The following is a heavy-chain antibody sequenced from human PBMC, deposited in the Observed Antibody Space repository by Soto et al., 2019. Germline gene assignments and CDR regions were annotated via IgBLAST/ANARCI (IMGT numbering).Heavy chain of an antibody. J-gene: IGHJ4*02. CDR1: GFTFSSYG. D-gene: IGHD5-18*01. CDR2: ISYDGSNK. Sequence: LRLSCAASGFTFSSYGMHWVRQAPGKGLEWVAVISYDGSNKYYADSVKGRFTISRDNSKNTLYLQMNSLRAEDTAVYYCAKDFGYSYGPLDYWGQGTLVTVSS. V-gene: IGHV3-30*18. CDR3: AKDFGYSYGPLDY.